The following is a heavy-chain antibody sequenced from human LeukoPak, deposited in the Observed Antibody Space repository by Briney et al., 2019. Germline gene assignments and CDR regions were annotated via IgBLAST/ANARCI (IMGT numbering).Heavy chain of an antibody. V-gene: IGHV3-23*01. CDR3: AQAGGSYPLYFDY. CDR1: GFTFSSYA. D-gene: IGHD1-26*01. CDR2: ISGSGGST. Sequence: GSLRLSCAASGFTFSSYAMSWVRQAPGKGLGWVSAISGSGGSTYYADSVKGGFTISRDNSKNKLYLQMNSLRAEDTAVYYCAQAGGSYPLYFDYWGQGTLVTVSS. J-gene: IGHJ4*02.